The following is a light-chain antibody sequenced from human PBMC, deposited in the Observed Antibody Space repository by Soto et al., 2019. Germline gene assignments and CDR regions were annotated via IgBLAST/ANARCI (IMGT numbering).Light chain of an antibody. Sequence: QSVLTQPASVSGSPGQSITISCTGTSSDIGTYNLVSWHQHHPGKAPKLIIYEDDKRPSGISNRFFGSKSGNSASLTISGLQAEDEADYYCCSFALGNTLVFGGGTKLTV. CDR2: EDD. J-gene: IGLJ3*02. CDR3: CSFALGNTLV. CDR1: SSDIGTYNL. V-gene: IGLV2-23*01.